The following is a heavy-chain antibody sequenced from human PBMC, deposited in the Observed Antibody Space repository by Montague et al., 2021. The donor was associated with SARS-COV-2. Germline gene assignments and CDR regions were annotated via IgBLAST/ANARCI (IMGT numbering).Heavy chain of an antibody. Sequence: SETLSLTCTVSGGSISTYYWSWIRQPPGKGLEWMGYIYYSGSTNYSPSLNSRVTISVDTSKNKYSLKLSSVTAAATAVYYCAREGYNAPQNYWYFDIWGRGTMVTVSS. CDR2: IYYSGST. CDR3: AREGYNAPQNYWYFDI. J-gene: IGHJ2*01. CDR1: GGSISTYY. V-gene: IGHV4-59*12. D-gene: IGHD1-1*01.